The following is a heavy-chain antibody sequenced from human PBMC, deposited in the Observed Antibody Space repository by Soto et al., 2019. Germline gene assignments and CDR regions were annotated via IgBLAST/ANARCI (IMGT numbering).Heavy chain of an antibody. CDR2: ISAGGGST. Sequence: EVQLLESGGNLVQPGGSLRLSCAASRFTFSNYAMSWVRQAPGKGLEWVSAISAGGGSTNYADSVKGRFTISRDNSKNTLYLQMNSLRAEDSAVYYCAHLGGPGGIPGGMDVWGQGTTVTVSS. D-gene: IGHD3-10*01. V-gene: IGHV3-23*01. CDR1: RFTFSNYA. CDR3: AHLGGPGGIPGGMDV. J-gene: IGHJ6*02.